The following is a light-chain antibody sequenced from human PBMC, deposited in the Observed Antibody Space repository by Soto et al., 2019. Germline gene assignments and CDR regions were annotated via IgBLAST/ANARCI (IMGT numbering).Light chain of an antibody. Sequence: DVVMTQSPLSLPVTLGQPASISCRSSQSLVDSDGDTYLDWFQQRPGQSPRRLIYKVSNRDSGVPDRFSGSGSGTDFTPKISRVEAEDVGVYYCMQGTLWPWTFGQGTNVEIK. V-gene: IGKV2-30*01. J-gene: IGKJ1*01. CDR2: KVS. CDR1: QSLVDSDGDTY. CDR3: MQGTLWPWT.